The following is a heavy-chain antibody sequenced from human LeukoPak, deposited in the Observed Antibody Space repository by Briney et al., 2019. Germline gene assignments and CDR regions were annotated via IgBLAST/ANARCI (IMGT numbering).Heavy chain of an antibody. CDR1: GGSISSYY. Sequence: PSKTLSLTCTVSGGSISSYYWSWIRQPPGKGLEWIGYIYYSGSTNYNPSLKSRVTISVDTSKNQFSLKLSSVTAADTAVYYCARAESQDSSGYYFSRTPSVYFDYWGQGTLVTVSS. V-gene: IGHV4-59*01. J-gene: IGHJ4*02. CDR3: ARAESQDSSGYYFSRTPSVYFDY. CDR2: IYYSGST. D-gene: IGHD3-22*01.